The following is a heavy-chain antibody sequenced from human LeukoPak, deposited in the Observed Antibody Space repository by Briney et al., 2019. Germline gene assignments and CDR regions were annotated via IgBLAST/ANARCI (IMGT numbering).Heavy chain of an antibody. J-gene: IGHJ4*02. CDR2: ISSSGSTI. Sequence: PGGSLRLSCAASGFTFSSYEMNWVRQAPGKGLEWVSYISSSGSTIYYADSVKGRFTISRDNAKNSLYLQMNSLRAEDTAVYYCAREWYCGGDCYSAFDYWGQGTLVTVS. CDR1: GFTFSSYE. D-gene: IGHD2-21*02. V-gene: IGHV3-48*03. CDR3: AREWYCGGDCYSAFDY.